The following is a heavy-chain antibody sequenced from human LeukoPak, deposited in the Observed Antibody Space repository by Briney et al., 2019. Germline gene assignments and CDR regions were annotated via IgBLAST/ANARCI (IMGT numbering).Heavy chain of an antibody. Sequence: GGSLRLSCAASGFTFSNAWMSWVRQAPGKGLEWVGRIKSKTNSYATAYTASVNGRFTISRDDSKNTAYLQMNSLKTEDTAVYYCARQDCSGGPCSFVDYWGQGTLVTVSS. J-gene: IGHJ4*02. CDR3: ARQDCSGGPCSFVDY. V-gene: IGHV3-73*01. CDR2: IKSKTNSYAT. CDR1: GFTFSNAW. D-gene: IGHD2-15*01.